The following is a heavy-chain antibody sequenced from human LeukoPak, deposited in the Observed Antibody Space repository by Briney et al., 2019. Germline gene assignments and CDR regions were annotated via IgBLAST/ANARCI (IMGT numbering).Heavy chain of an antibody. CDR2: ISSSSSTI. CDR1: GFTFSSYS. V-gene: IGHV3-48*04. Sequence: PGGSLRLSCAASGFTFSSYSMNWVRQAPGKGLEWVSYISSSSSTIYYADSVKGRFTISRDSAKNSLYLQMNSLRAEDTAVYYCARDYYDILTGDAYGMDVWGQGTTVTVSS. D-gene: IGHD3-9*01. CDR3: ARDYYDILTGDAYGMDV. J-gene: IGHJ6*02.